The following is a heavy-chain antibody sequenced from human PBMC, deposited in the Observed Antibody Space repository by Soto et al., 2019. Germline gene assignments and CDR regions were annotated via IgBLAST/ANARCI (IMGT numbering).Heavy chain of an antibody. J-gene: IGHJ4*02. CDR1: GANSNSYS. CDR3: ARDWRQMSRGGFFDY. CDR2: TVPLSGTP. V-gene: IGHV1-69*06. D-gene: IGHD3-16*01. Sequence: QVRLVQSGSEVKKPGSSVRLSCKVSGANSNSYSIAWVRQAPGQGLEWMGTTVPLSGTPNYAQKFLDRVTLTADKSTSPAYMELCSLRSADTGIYYGARDWRQMSRGGFFDYWGQGSLVSVSS.